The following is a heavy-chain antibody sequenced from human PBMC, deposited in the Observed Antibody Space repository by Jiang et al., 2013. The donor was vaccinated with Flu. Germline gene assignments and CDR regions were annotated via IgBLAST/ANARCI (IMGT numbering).Heavy chain of an antibody. Sequence: KPTQTLTLTCTFSGFSLTTDEVGVGWIRQPPGKALECLALIYWDDVKRYSPSLKNRLTITEDTAKKQVVLTMTNMGPLDTGTYYCAHLTTTRVYSYDRDGYYGASPDHRYFDLWGRGTHVTVSA. CDR1: GFSLTTDEVG. CDR2: IYWDDVK. V-gene: IGHV2-5*02. J-gene: IGHJ2*01. CDR3: AHLTTTRVYSYDRDGYYGASPDHRYFDL. D-gene: IGHD3-22*01.